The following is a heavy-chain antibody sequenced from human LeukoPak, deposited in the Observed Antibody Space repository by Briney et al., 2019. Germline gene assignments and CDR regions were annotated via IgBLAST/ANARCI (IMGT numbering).Heavy chain of an antibody. Sequence: SGGSLRLSCAASGFTFSNACMSWVRQAPGKGLGWVGRVKSKTEGGTTDYAAPVKGRFTISRDDSKNTLYLQMNSLETEDTAVYYCTTAMVVTAILYFQHWGQGTLVTVSS. V-gene: IGHV3-15*01. CDR1: GFTFSNAC. CDR3: TTAMVVTAILYFQH. D-gene: IGHD2-21*02. J-gene: IGHJ1*01. CDR2: VKSKTEGGTT.